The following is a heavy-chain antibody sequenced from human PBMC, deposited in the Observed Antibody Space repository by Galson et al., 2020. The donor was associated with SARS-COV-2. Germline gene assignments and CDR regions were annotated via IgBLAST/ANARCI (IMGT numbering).Heavy chain of an antibody. CDR3: ARYRLTYFGC. CDR2: IYWDDDK. D-gene: IGHD1-1*01. V-gene: IGHV2-5*02. Sequence: KMSGPTLVKPTQTLTLTCTLSGFSLSTTTMAVGWIRQPPGKALEWLALIYWDDDKRYSPSLKSRLTITKDTSKNQVVLTMTSTDPVDTATYYCARYRLTYFGCWGQGTLVSVSS. CDR1: GFSLSTTTMA. J-gene: IGHJ4*02.